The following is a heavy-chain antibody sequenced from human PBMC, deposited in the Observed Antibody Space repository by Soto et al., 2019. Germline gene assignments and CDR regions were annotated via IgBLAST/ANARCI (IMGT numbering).Heavy chain of an antibody. V-gene: IGHV1-69*13. J-gene: IGHJ4*02. CDR3: ARDRGPTYYDFWSGYYFGY. CDR2: ITPIFGTA. CDR1: GDTFSNYA. D-gene: IGHD3-3*01. Sequence: ASVKVSCKASGDTFSNYAISWVRQAPGQGLEWMGGITPIFGTANYAQKFQGRVTITADESTSTVYMELSSLRSEDTAVYYCARDRGPTYYDFWSGYYFGYWGQGTLVTVSS.